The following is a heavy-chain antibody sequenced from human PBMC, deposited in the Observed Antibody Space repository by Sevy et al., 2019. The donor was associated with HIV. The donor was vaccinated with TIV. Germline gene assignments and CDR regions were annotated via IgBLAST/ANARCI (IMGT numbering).Heavy chain of an antibody. V-gene: IGHV3-15*04. J-gene: IGHJ2*01. CDR3: TTMMRLFGDPNFWYFYL. CDR1: GFTFSNVW. D-gene: IGHD2-21*01. CDR2: IESKSEGGTT. Sequence: GGSLRLSCAASGFTFSNVWTSWVRQASGKGLEWVGRIESKSEGGTTDYAAPVKGRFSISRDESSDTVYLQMNSLKTEDTAVYYCTTMMRLFGDPNFWYFYLWGRGTLVTVSS.